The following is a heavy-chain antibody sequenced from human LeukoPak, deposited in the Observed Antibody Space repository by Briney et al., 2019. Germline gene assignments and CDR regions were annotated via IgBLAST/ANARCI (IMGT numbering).Heavy chain of an antibody. Sequence: GGSLRLSCAASGFTFSRNAMTWVRQAPGKGLEWVSSVTGSGGTTFYADSVKGRFTISRDNSKNTLFLQMNSLRAEDTAVYYCARDGFFTPFFYFDYWGQGTLVTVSS. J-gene: IGHJ4*02. D-gene: IGHD3-3*01. CDR3: ARDGFFTPFFYFDY. V-gene: IGHV3-23*01. CDR2: VTGSGGTT. CDR1: GFTFSRNA.